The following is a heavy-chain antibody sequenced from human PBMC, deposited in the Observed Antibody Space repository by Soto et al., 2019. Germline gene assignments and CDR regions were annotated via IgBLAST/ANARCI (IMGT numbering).Heavy chain of an antibody. Sequence: PSETLSLTCTVSGGSISSSSYYWGWIRQPPGKGLEWIGSIYYSGSTYYNPSLKSRVTISVDTSKNQFSLKLSSVTAADTAVYYCARRARGAAGFDPRGQGTLVTVSS. CDR1: GGSISSSSYY. V-gene: IGHV4-39*01. J-gene: IGHJ5*02. D-gene: IGHD6-13*01. CDR3: ARRARGAAGFDP. CDR2: IYYSGST.